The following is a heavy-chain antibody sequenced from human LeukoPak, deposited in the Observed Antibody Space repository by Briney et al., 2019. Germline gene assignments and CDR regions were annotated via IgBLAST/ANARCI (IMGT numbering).Heavy chain of an antibody. CDR2: INSDGSST. CDR1: GFTFSSYW. J-gene: IGHJ5*02. D-gene: IGHD3-22*01. CDR3: ARDRQWNYYDSSGYPRPSDWFDP. V-gene: IGHV3-74*01. Sequence: PGGSLRLSCAASGFTFSSYWMHWVRQAPGKGLVWVSRINSDGSSTSYADSVKGRFTISRDNAKNTLYLQMNSLRAGDTAVYYCARDRQWNYYDSSGYPRPSDWFDPWGQGTLVTVSS.